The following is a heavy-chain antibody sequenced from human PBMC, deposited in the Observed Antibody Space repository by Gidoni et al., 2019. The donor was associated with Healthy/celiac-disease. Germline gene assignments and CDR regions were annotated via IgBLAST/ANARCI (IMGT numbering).Heavy chain of an antibody. CDR2: ISAYNGNT. Sequence: QVQLVQSGAEVKKPGASVKVSCKASGYTFTSYGISWVRQAPGQGLEWMGWISAYNGNTNYAQKLQGRVTMTTDTSTSTVYMELRSLRSDDTAVYYCARDQEPLITIFGVVTQDAAGYWGQGTLVTVSS. D-gene: IGHD3-3*01. J-gene: IGHJ4*02. CDR1: GYTFTSYG. CDR3: ARDQEPLITIFGVVTQDAAGY. V-gene: IGHV1-18*01.